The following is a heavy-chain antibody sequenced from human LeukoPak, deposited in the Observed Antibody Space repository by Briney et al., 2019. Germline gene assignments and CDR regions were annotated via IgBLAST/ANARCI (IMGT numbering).Heavy chain of an antibody. CDR2: ISTIGST. J-gene: IGHJ6*03. Sequence: SETLSPTCTVSSGPISSSNYYWSWIRQPAGKGLEWIGRISTIGSTNYNPSLNSRVTISIDTSKNQFSLKLSSVTAADTAVYYCARDGCGGSCFHYYYYYMDVWGKGTTVTISS. CDR3: ARDGCGGSCFHYYYYYMDV. V-gene: IGHV4-61*02. CDR1: SGPISSSNYY. D-gene: IGHD2-15*01.